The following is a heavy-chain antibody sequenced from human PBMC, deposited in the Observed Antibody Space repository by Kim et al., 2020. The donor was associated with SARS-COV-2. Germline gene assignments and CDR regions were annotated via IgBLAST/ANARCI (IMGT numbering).Heavy chain of an antibody. Sequence: SETLSLTCAVSGGSISSSNWWSWVRQPPGKGLEWIGEIYHSGSTNYNPSLKSRVTISVDKSKNQFSLKLSSVTGADTAVYYCARSGYSSGWYDSYYYYYYGMDVWGQGTPVTVSS. CDR1: GGSISSSNW. V-gene: IGHV4-4*02. CDR3: ARSGYSSGWYDSYYYYYYGMDV. CDR2: IYHSGST. J-gene: IGHJ6*02. D-gene: IGHD6-19*01.